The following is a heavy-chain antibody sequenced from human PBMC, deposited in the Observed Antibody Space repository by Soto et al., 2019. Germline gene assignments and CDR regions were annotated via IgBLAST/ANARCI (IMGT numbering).Heavy chain of an antibody. Sequence: NPSETLSLTCAVYGGSFSGYYWSWIRQPPGKGLEWIGEINHSGSTNYNPSLKSRVTISVDTSKNQFSLKLSSVTAADTAVYYCARGGGLWSFYYYYYGMDVWGQGTTVTVSS. J-gene: IGHJ6*02. CDR3: ARGGGLWSFYYYYYGMDV. CDR1: GGSFSGYY. CDR2: INHSGST. V-gene: IGHV4-34*01. D-gene: IGHD5-18*01.